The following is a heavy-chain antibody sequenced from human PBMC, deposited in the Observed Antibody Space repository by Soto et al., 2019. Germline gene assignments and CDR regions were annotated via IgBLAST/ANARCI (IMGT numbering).Heavy chain of an antibody. Sequence: SETLSLTCTVSGGSISSYYWSWIRQPAGKGLEWIGRIYTSGSTNYNPSLKSRVTMSVDTSKNQFSLKLSSVTAADTAVYYCARVAGYCSSTSCRNSYYFDYWGQGTLVTVSS. D-gene: IGHD2-2*01. CDR2: IYTSGST. V-gene: IGHV4-4*07. CDR3: ARVAGYCSSTSCRNSYYFDY. CDR1: GGSISSYY. J-gene: IGHJ4*02.